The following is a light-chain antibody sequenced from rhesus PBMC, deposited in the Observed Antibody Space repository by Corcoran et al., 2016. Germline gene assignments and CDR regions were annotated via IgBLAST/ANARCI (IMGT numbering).Light chain of an antibody. CDR1: QSVSTY. V-gene: IGKV3-42*02. J-gene: IGKJ1*01. CDR2: GAS. CDR3: HQYNNWPPT. Sequence: IILTQSPATMSLSPGERATLSCRASQSVSTYLAWYPQKPGQAPRLLIFGASSRATGIPDRFSVSGSGTDFRLPINSLEPEELAFYYCHQYNNWPPTFGQGTKVEIK.